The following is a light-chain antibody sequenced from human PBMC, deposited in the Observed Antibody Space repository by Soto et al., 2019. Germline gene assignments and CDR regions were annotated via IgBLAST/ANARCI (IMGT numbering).Light chain of an antibody. CDR3: ATWDDSLNGWV. CDR2: INN. V-gene: IGLV1-44*01. J-gene: IGLJ3*02. CDR1: SSNIGSNT. Sequence: HSVLTQPPSASGTPGQRVTISCSGSSSNIGSNTVSWYQQLPGTAPKLLIYINNQRPSGVPDRFSGSKSGTSASLAISGLQSEDEADYYCATWDDSLNGWVFGGGTKLTVL.